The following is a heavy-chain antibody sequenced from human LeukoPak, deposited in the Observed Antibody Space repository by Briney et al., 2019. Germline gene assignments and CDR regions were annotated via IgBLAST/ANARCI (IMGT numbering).Heavy chain of an antibody. D-gene: IGHD2-2*01. J-gene: IGHJ6*03. CDR2: IYTSGST. CDR3: ARLFVVVVPAALPQNYYYYYYMDV. V-gene: IGHV4-4*09. Sequence: SETLSPTCTVSGGSISSYYWSWIRQPPGKGLEWIGYIYTSGSTNYNPSLKSRVTISVDTSKNQFSLKLSSVTAADTAVYYCARLFVVVVPAALPQNYYYYYYMDVWGKGTTVTVSS. CDR1: GGSISSYY.